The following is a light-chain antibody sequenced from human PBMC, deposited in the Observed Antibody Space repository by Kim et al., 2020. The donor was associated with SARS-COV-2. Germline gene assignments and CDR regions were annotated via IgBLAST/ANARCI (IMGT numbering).Light chain of an antibody. J-gene: IGKJ4*01. V-gene: IGKV3-15*01. Sequence: EIVMTHSPATLSVSPGERATLSCRASPSVSSNLAWYQQKPGQAPRLLIYGASTRATGIPARFSGSGSGTEFTLTISSLQSEDFAVYYCQQYNKWPPLTFGGGTKVDIK. CDR2: GAS. CDR3: QQYNKWPPLT. CDR1: PSVSSN.